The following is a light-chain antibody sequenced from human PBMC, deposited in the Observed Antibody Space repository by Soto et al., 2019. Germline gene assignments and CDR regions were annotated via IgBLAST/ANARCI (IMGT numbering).Light chain of an antibody. CDR3: SSYASTSALV. J-gene: IGLJ3*02. V-gene: IGLV2-14*01. Sequence: QSALTQPASVSGSPGQSITIPCTGTSSDVGGYNYVSWYQQHPGKVPKLIIYEVSNRPSGISNRFSGSKSGNTASLTISGLQAEDEADYYCSSYASTSALVFGGGTQLTVL. CDR1: SSDVGGYNY. CDR2: EVS.